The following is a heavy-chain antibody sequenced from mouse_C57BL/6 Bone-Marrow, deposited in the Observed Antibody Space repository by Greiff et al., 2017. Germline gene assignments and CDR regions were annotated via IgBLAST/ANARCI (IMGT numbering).Heavy chain of an antibody. Sequence: VQLQQSGPELVKPGASVKISCKASGYTFTDYYMNWVKQSHGKSLEWIGDINPNNGGTSYNQKFKGKATLTVDKSSSTAYMELRSLTSEDSAVYYCARSFNGSSYCYFDVWGTGTTVTVAS. CDR2: INPNNGGT. V-gene: IGHV1-26*01. CDR3: ARSFNGSSYCYFDV. D-gene: IGHD1-1*01. CDR1: GYTFTDYY. J-gene: IGHJ1*03.